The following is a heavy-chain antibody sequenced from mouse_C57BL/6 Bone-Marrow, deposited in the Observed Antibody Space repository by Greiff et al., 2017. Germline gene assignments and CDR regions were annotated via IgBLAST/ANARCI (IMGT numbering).Heavy chain of an antibody. Sequence: VQLQHSGPARVQPRASVQISCKASGYPFPDYYMNWLEHRHGKSLEWIGDINPNNGGTSYNQTFKGKATLTVDQFSSTAYLELRSVTSEDSAGDYCARKGGYYVDDGGKGTTLTVSS. CDR1: GYPFPDYY. J-gene: IGHJ2*01. V-gene: IGHV1-26*01. CDR2: INPNNGGT. CDR3: ARKGGYYVDD.